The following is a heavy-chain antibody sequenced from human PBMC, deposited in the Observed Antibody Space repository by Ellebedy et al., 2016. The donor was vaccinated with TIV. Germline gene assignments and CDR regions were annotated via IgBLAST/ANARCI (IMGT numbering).Heavy chain of an antibody. CDR2: INPNGGGT. D-gene: IGHD3-22*01. V-gene: IGHV1-46*01. CDR1: GYTFTSYF. J-gene: IGHJ4*02. Sequence: ASVKVSCKASGYTFTSYFMYWVRQAPGQGLEWMGIINPNGGGTNYAQKFQGRVTMTRDTSTSTVYMELSSLRSEDTAVYYCASGDKYYYESSGYYYTYWGQGTLVTVSS. CDR3: ASGDKYYYESSGYYYTY.